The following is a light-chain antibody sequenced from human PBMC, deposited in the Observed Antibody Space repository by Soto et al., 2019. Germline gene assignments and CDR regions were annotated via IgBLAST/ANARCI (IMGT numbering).Light chain of an antibody. J-gene: IGLJ3*02. Sequence: QAVVTQPASVSGSPGQSITISCTGTSSDIGSYNLVSWYQQHPGKAPKLMIYEGSARPSGVSHRFSGSKSGNTASLTISGLQAEDETDYYCCSYAGSGTWVFGGGTKLTVL. CDR3: CSYAGSGTWV. CDR2: EGS. CDR1: SSDIGSYNL. V-gene: IGLV2-23*01.